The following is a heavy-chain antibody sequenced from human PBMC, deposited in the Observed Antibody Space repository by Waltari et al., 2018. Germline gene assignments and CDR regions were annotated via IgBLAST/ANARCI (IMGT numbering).Heavy chain of an antibody. CDR1: GYTFTDYY. Sequence: EVQLVQSGAEVKKPGATVKISCKASGYTFTDYYMPWGQQAPGKGLEWMGRVDPEDGETIYAEKFQGRGTITADTSTDTAYMELSSLRSEDTAVYYCATDMYYYDSSGFDYWGQGTLVTVSS. J-gene: IGHJ4*02. CDR3: ATDMYYYDSSGFDY. CDR2: VDPEDGET. D-gene: IGHD3-22*01. V-gene: IGHV1-69-2*01.